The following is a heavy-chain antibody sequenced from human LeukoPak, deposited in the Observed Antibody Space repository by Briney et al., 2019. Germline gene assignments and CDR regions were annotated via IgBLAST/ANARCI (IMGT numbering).Heavy chain of an antibody. CDR3: ATEEGYLTNSGNYKGVDY. CDR2: IRYDGCNK. D-gene: IGHD1-26*01. J-gene: IGHJ4*02. V-gene: IGHV3-30*02. CDR1: GFTFSSYG. Sequence: PGGSLRLSCAASGFTFSSYGMHWVRQAPGKGLEWVAFIRYDGCNKYYADSVKGRFTISRDNSKDTLYLQMNSLRAEDTAVYYCATEEGYLTNSGNYKGVDYWGQGTLVTVSS.